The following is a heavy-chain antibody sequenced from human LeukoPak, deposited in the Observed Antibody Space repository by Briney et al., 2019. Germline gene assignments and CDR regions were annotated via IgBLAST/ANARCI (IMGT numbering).Heavy chain of an antibody. CDR3: AKFQSGLPYYYGMDV. J-gene: IGHJ6*02. D-gene: IGHD3-10*01. CDR1: GFTFSDYH. Sequence: PGGSLRLSCAASGFTFSDYHMSWIRQAPGKGLEWVSYITNSGSTMYYSDSVKGRFTISRDNSKNTLYLQMNSLRAEDTAVYYCAKFQSGLPYYYGMDVWGQGTTVTVSS. V-gene: IGHV3-11*01. CDR2: ITNSGSTM.